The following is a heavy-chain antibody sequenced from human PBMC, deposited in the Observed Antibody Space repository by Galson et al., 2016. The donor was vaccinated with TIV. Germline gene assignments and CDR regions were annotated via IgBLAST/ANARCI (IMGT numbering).Heavy chain of an antibody. CDR1: GYSFATYG. V-gene: IGHV1-18*04. CDR2: INAYNGDT. J-gene: IGHJ4*02. Sequence: SVKVSCKASGYSFATYGISWVRQAPGQGLEWMGWINAYNGDTRHAQKAQGRLTMTTDTFTSTAYLELRSLRSDDTAVYYCARVVGTVITQKSFDFWGQGTPVTVSS. CDR3: ARVVGTVITQKSFDF. D-gene: IGHD1-20*01.